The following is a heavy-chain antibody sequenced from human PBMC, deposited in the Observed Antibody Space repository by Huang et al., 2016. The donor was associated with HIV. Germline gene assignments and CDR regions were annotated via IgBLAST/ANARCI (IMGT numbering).Heavy chain of an antibody. Sequence: EVQLVQSGAEVKKPGESLKISCKGSGYRFRSNWIGWVRQVPGKGLEWIGIIYPVNSETRYSPAFQGQVTISADKSINTAYLQWSSLKASDTAMYYCARLIGSPSFYYGLDVWGQGTTVTVSS. CDR3: ARLIGSPSFYYGLDV. D-gene: IGHD3-10*01. CDR1: GYRFRSNW. V-gene: IGHV5-51*01. J-gene: IGHJ6*02. CDR2: IYPVNSET.